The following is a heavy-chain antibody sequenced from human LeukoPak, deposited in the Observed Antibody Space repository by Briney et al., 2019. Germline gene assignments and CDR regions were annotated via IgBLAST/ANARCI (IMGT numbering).Heavy chain of an antibody. CDR1: GYSFTPYY. V-gene: IGHV1-2*02. CDR3: AKADSGGNSGYYFDY. CDR2: INPNSGCT. J-gene: IGHJ4*02. D-gene: IGHD4-23*01. Sequence: ASVKVSRKPSGYSFTPYYIHWMRQAPGQRLEWIGWINPNSGCTHYAQNFQGRVTMTRDTSISTAYMELSSLRADDTAVYYCAKADSGGNSGYYFDYWGQGTLVTVSS.